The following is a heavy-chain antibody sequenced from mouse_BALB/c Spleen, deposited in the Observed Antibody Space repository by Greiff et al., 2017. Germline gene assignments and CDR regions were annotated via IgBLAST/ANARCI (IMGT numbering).Heavy chain of an antibody. J-gene: IGHJ2*01. CDR2: ISSGGST. D-gene: IGHD2-10*01. CDR3: ARETYYGNY. CDR1: GFTFSSYA. Sequence: EVMLVESGGGLVKPGGSLKLSCAASGFTFSSYAMSWVRQTPEKRLEWVASISSGGSTYYPDSVKGRFTISRDNARNILYLQMSSLRSEYTAMYYCARETYYGNYWGQGTTLTVSS. V-gene: IGHV5-6-5*01.